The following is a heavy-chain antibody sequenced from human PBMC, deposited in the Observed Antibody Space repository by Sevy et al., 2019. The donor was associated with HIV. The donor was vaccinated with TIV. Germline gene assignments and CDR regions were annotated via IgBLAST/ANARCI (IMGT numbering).Heavy chain of an antibody. J-gene: IGHJ5*02. CDR1: GDSISSSSYY. CDR2: IYYSGST. V-gene: IGHV4-39*01. CDR3: ARQEPITMVRGVITPGQFDP. D-gene: IGHD3-10*01. Sequence: SETLSLTCTVSGDSISSSSYYWGWIRQPPGKGLEWIGSIYYSGSTYYSPSLKSRVTISVDTSKNQFSLKLSSVTAADTAVYYSARQEPITMVRGVITPGQFDPWGQGTLVTVSS.